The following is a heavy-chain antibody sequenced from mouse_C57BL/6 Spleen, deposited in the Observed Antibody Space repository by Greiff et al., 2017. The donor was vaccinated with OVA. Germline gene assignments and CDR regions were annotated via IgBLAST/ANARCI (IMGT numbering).Heavy chain of an antibody. CDR2: ISSGGSYT. V-gene: IGHV5-6*01. Sequence: EVHLVESGGDLVKPGGSLKLSCAASGFTFSSYGMSWVRQTPDKRLEWVATISSGGSYTYYPDSVKGRFTISRDNAKNTLYLQMSSLKSEDTAMYYCARHLGPEGAMDYWGQGTSVTVSS. CDR1: GFTFSSYG. CDR3: ARHLGPEGAMDY. J-gene: IGHJ4*01.